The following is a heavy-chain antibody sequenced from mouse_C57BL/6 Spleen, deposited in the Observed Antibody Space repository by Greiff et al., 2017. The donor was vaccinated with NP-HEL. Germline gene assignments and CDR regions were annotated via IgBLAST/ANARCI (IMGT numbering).Heavy chain of an antibody. CDR2: IYPSDSET. V-gene: IGHV1-61*01. J-gene: IGHJ2*01. Sequence: QVQLQQPGAELVRPGSSVKLSCKASGYTFTSYWMDWVKQRPGQGLEWIGNIYPSDSETHYNQKFKDKATLTVDKSSSTAYMQLSSLTSEDSAVYYCARKTGNYGWYYFDYWGQGTTLTVSS. CDR3: ARKTGNYGWYYFDY. CDR1: GYTFTSYW. D-gene: IGHD2-1*01.